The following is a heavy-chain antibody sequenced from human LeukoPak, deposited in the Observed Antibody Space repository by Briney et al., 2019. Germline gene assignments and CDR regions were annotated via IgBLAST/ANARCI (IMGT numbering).Heavy chain of an antibody. CDR1: GFTFSAYA. V-gene: IGHV3-30*04. CDR2: IAYDGNYR. Sequence: GGSLRLSCAASGFTFSAYAMHWVRQAPGKGLEWVAIIAYDGNYRHYADSVKGRFTISRDTSKRTLSLQLNSLRVEDTAVYYCARGAGHSRGYYYFDFWGQGTLVTVSS. J-gene: IGHJ4*02. CDR3: ARGAGHSRGYYYFDF. D-gene: IGHD3-22*01.